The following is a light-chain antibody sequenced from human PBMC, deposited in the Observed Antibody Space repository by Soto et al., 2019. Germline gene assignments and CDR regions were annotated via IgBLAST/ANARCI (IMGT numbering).Light chain of an antibody. V-gene: IGKV3-20*01. Sequence: EIVLTQSPGTLSLSPGERATLSCRASQSVSSSYLAWYQQKPGQAPRLLIYGASSRATGIPDRFSGSGSGTDFTLTISRLEPEDFAVYYCQQYGRSSGWTFGQGTKVAVK. J-gene: IGKJ1*01. CDR3: QQYGRSSGWT. CDR1: QSVSSSY. CDR2: GAS.